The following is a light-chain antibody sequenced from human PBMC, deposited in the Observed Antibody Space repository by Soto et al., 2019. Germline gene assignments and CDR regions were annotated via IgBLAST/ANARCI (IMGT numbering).Light chain of an antibody. V-gene: IGKV1-5*03. Sequence: IQLTQSPSSLSASVGDRVTITCRASQSIGKYLAWYQQKPGQAPKLLIYKASSLQSGVPSRFSGSGPGTEFILTIDSLQPDDFASYYCQQYNDLFRTFGQGTKVDIK. J-gene: IGKJ1*01. CDR3: QQYNDLFRT. CDR2: KAS. CDR1: QSIGKY.